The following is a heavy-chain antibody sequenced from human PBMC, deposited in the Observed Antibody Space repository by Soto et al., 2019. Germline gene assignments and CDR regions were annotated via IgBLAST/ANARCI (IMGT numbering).Heavy chain of an antibody. CDR3: AKPRIAAAGRSRSYYYYSGMDV. J-gene: IGHJ6*02. D-gene: IGHD6-13*01. CDR2: ISGSGGST. Sequence: PGGSLRLSCAASGFTFSSYAMSWVRQAPGKGLEWVSAISGSGGSTYYADSVKGRFTISRDNSKNTLYLQMNSLRAEDTAVYYCAKPRIAAAGRSRSYYYYSGMDVWGQGTTVTVSS. V-gene: IGHV3-23*01. CDR1: GFTFSSYA.